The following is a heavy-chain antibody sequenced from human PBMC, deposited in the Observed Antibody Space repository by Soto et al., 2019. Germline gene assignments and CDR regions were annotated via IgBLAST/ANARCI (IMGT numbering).Heavy chain of an antibody. Sequence: SETLSRTCTVSGGSISSGGYYWSWIRQHPGKGLEWIGYIYYSGSTYYNPSLKSRVTISVDTSKNQFSLKLSSVTAADTAVYYCARSSFGRIIDYWGQGTLVTVSS. CDR2: IYYSGST. CDR1: GGSISSGGYY. J-gene: IGHJ4*02. V-gene: IGHV4-31*03. CDR3: ARSSFGRIIDY. D-gene: IGHD3-10*01.